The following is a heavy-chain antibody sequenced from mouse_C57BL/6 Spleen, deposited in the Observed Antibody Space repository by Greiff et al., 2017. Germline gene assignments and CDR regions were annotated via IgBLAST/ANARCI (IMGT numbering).Heavy chain of an antibody. CDR1: GYTFTDYY. J-gene: IGHJ4*01. CDR2: INPNNGGT. V-gene: IGHV1-26*01. CDR3: ARISSGYPYSMDY. D-gene: IGHD3-2*02. Sequence: EVQLQQSGPELVKPGASVKISCKASGYTFTDYYMNWVKQRHGKHLEWIGEINPNNGGTSYNQKFKGKATLTVDKSSSTAYMELLSLTSADAAVYYCARISSGYPYSMDYWGQGTSVTVSS.